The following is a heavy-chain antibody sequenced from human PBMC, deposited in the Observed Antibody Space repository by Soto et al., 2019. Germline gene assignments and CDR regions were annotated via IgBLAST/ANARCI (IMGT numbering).Heavy chain of an antibody. CDR3: ARGGRALYYDILTGYYEVFDY. J-gene: IGHJ4*02. Sequence: PGGSLRLSCPASGFTFSSYWMHWVRQAPGKGLVWVSRINSDGSSTSYADSVKGRFTISRDNAKNTLYLQMNSLRAEDTAVYYCARGGRALYYDILTGYYEVFDYWGQGTLVTVSS. V-gene: IGHV3-74*01. CDR1: GFTFSSYW. CDR2: INSDGSST. D-gene: IGHD3-9*01.